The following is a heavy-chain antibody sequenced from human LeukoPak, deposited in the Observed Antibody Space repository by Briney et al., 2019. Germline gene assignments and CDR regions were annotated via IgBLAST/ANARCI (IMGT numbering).Heavy chain of an antibody. CDR3: ARSCSSTSCYGY. CDR1: GGSISSGSYY. V-gene: IGHV4-61*02. CDR2: IYTSGST. D-gene: IGHD2-2*01. Sequence: SETLSLTCTVSGGSISSGSYYWSWIRQPAGKGLEWIGRIYTSGSTNYNPSLKSRVTISVDTSKNQFSLKLSSVTAADTAVYYRARSCSSTSCYGYWGQGTLVTVSS. J-gene: IGHJ4*02.